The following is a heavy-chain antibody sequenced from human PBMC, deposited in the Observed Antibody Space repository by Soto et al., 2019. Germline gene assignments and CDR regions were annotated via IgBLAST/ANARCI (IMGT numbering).Heavy chain of an antibody. J-gene: IGHJ4*02. D-gene: IGHD3-22*01. CDR2: INPNGGTT. V-gene: IGHV1-46*01. CDR1: GYRFTYYY. CDR3: VRGPYSCGSMAYLDY. Sequence: GSSVKVSCKASGYRFTYYYIHWVRQGPGQGLEWMGIINPNGGTTTYAQNFQGRVTVTRDTSTSTVYMELTSLTSEDTAIYYCVRGPYSCGSMAYLDYWGKGTMVTV.